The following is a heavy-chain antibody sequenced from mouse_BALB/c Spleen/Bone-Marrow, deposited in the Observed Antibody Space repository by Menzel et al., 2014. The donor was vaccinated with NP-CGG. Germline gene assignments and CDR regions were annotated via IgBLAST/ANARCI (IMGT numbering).Heavy chain of an antibody. J-gene: IGHJ4*01. CDR1: GFTFSDYY. D-gene: IGHD3-2*01. CDR3: ARGGQLGAMDY. Sequence: EVHLVESGGGLVKPGGSLKLSCAASGFTFSDYYMYWVRQTPEKRLEWVATIIDGGSYTYYPDSVMGRFTISRDNAKNNLYLQMSSLKSEDTAMYYCARGGQLGAMDYWGQGTSVTVSS. V-gene: IGHV5-4*02. CDR2: IIDGGSYT.